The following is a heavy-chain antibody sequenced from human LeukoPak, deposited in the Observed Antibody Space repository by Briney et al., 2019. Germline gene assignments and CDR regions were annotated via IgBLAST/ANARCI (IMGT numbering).Heavy chain of an antibody. CDR3: AREGSYGLYYYYGMDV. J-gene: IGHJ6*02. CDR1: GFTFSSYA. D-gene: IGHD5-18*01. CDR2: ISYDGSNK. V-gene: IGHV3-30*04. Sequence: GGSLRLSCAASGFTFSSYAMHWVRQAPGKGLEWVVVISYDGSNKYYADSVKGRFTISRDNSKNTLYLQMNSLRAEDTAVYYCAREGSYGLYYYYGMDVWGQGTTVTVSS.